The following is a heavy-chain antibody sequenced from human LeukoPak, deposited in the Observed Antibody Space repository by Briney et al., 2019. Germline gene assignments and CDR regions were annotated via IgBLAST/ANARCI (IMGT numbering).Heavy chain of an antibody. CDR3: ARGRNRITMVRGVIIPYYFDY. CDR1: GGSLSGYY. D-gene: IGHD3-10*01. Sequence: SETLSLTXAVYGGSLSGYYWSWIRQPPGKGLEWIGEINHSGSTNYNPSLKSRVTISVDTSKNQFSLKLSSVTAADTAVYYCARGRNRITMVRGVIIPYYFDYWGQGTLVTVSS. CDR2: INHSGST. J-gene: IGHJ4*02. V-gene: IGHV4-34*01.